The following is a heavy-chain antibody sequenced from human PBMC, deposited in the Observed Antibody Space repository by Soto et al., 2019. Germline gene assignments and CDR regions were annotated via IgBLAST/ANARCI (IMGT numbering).Heavy chain of an antibody. Sequence: QVQLVQSGAEVQKPGASVKVSCKASGYTFTSYDINWVRQATGQGLEWMGWMNPNSGNTGYAQKFQGRVTMTRNTSISTAYMELSSLRSEDTAVYYCASWNYDYIWGSYRDPDAFDIWGQGTMVTVSS. V-gene: IGHV1-8*01. CDR3: ASWNYDYIWGSYRDPDAFDI. D-gene: IGHD3-16*02. J-gene: IGHJ3*02. CDR1: GYTFTSYD. CDR2: MNPNSGNT.